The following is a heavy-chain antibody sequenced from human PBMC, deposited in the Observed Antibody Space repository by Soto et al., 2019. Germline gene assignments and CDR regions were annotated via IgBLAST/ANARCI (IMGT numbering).Heavy chain of an antibody. CDR1: GGSISSYY. V-gene: IGHV4-59*01. CDR3: ASAVAGTGAFDI. CDR2: IYYSGST. D-gene: IGHD6-19*01. Sequence: SETLSLTCTVSGGSISSYYWSWIRQPPGKGLEWIGYIYYSGSTNYNPSLKSRVTISVDTSKNQFSLKLSSVTAADTAVYYCASAVAGTGAFDIWGQGTMVTVSS. J-gene: IGHJ3*02.